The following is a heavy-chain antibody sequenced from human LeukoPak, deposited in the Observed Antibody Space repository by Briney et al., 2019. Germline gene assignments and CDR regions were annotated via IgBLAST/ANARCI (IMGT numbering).Heavy chain of an antibody. CDR3: ARDLRPMTTVTTNWFGP. V-gene: IGHV3-33*01. CDR2: IWYDGSNK. J-gene: IGHJ5*02. Sequence: GGSLRLSCAASGFTFSSYGMHWVRQAPGKGLEWVAVIWYDGSNKYYADSVKGRFTISRDNSKNTLYLQMNSLRAEDTAVYYCARDLRPMTTVTTNWFGPWGQGTLVTVSS. D-gene: IGHD4-17*01. CDR1: GFTFSSYG.